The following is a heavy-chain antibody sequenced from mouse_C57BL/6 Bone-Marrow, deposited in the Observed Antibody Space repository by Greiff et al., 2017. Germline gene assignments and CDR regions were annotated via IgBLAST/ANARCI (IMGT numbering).Heavy chain of an antibody. CDR3: ARGRALLRPFAY. Sequence: VHLVESGAELARPGASVKLSCKASGYTFTSYGISWVKQRTGQGLEWIGEIYPRSGNTYYNEKFKGKATLTADKSSSTAYMELRSLTSEDSAVYFCARGRALLRPFAYWGQGTLVTVSA. CDR2: IYPRSGNT. V-gene: IGHV1-81*01. D-gene: IGHD1-1*01. CDR1: GYTFTSYG. J-gene: IGHJ3*01.